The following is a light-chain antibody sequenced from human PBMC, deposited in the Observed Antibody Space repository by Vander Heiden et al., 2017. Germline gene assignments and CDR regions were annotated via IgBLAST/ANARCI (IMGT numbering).Light chain of an antibody. CDR3: CSYSSSRTVV. CDR2: DVD. V-gene: IGLV2-14*03. Sequence: QSPRTQPASVAESPGQSLTISCTGTSSYDGGYPLVSWYQHIPDKAPKLMICDVDNRPSGVSDRFSASQSGNTASLTISGLQAEDEAYYYSCSYSSSRTVVFGGGTKVTVL. J-gene: IGLJ2*01. CDR1: SSYDGGYPL.